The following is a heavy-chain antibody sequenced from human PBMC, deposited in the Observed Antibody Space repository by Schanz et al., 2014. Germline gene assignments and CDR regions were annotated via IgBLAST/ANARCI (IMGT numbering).Heavy chain of an antibody. CDR1: GFSFSDYY. Sequence: QVHLLESGGGLVEPGGSLRLSCAASGFSFSDYYMSWIRQAPGKGLEWVSYISGSSRTIYYADSMKGRFTVSRDNAENALYLQMNSLRAEDTAVYYCLAPDYGMDVWGQGTTVTVSS. CDR2: ISGSSRTI. CDR3: LAPDYGMDV. J-gene: IGHJ6*02. V-gene: IGHV3-11*04.